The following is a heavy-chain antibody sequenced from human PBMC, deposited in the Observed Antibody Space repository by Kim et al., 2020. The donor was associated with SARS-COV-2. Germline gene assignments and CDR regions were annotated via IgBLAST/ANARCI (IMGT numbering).Heavy chain of an antibody. V-gene: IGHV4-39*07. CDR1: GGSISGSGYY. CDR2: IYYSGSN. D-gene: IGHD2-21*01. J-gene: IGHJ4*02. CDR3: ARDRDGHNSYDN. Sequence: SETLSLTCTVSGGSISGSGYYWGWIRQPPGKGLEWIGTIYYSGSNYYYNPSLKSRVTISVDTSKNQFSLKVSSVTTADTAVYYCARDRDGHNSYDNWGQGTLVTVSS.